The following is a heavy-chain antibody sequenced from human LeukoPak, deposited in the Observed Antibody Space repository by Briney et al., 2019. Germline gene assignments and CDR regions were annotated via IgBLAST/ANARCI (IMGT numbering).Heavy chain of an antibody. CDR3: ARVPVYSGTYFDY. Sequence: SETLSLTCTVSGGSISSGDYYWSWLRQPPGKGLEWIGYIYYSGSTYFNPSLKGRVTISVETSKNQFSLKLSSVTAADTAVYYCARVPVYSGTYFDYWGQGTLVTVSS. CDR1: GGSISSGDYY. V-gene: IGHV4-30-4*01. J-gene: IGHJ4*02. D-gene: IGHD1-26*01. CDR2: IYYSGST.